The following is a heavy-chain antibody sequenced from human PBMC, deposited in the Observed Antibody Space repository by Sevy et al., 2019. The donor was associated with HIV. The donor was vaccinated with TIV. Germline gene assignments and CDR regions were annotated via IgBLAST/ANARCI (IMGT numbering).Heavy chain of an antibody. CDR2: ISWNSGKI. V-gene: IGHV3-9*01. CDR3: AKDMFSGHDYYDAFDM. Sequence: GGSLRLSCAASGFTFDDYGMHWVRQAPGKGLEWVSGISWNSGKIAYLDSVKGRFTISRDNAKNSLFLQMNSLRPEDTAFYYCAKDMFSGHDYYDAFDMWGQGTMVTVSS. D-gene: IGHD5-12*01. CDR1: GFTFDDYG. J-gene: IGHJ3*02.